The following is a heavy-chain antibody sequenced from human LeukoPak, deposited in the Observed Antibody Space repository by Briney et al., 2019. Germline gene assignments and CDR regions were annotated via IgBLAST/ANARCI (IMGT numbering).Heavy chain of an antibody. D-gene: IGHD6-6*01. Sequence: PSETLSLTCTVSGGSISSYYWSWIRQPPGKGLEWIGYIYYSGSTNYNPSLKSRVTISVDTSKNQFSLKLSSVTAADTAVYYCASLSSSSVAYWGQGTLVTVSS. CDR2: IYYSGST. J-gene: IGHJ4*02. CDR3: ASLSSSSVAY. CDR1: GGSISSYY. V-gene: IGHV4-59*08.